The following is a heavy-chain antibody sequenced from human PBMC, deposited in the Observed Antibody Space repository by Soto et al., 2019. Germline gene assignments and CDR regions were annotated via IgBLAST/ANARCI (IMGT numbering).Heavy chain of an antibody. CDR2: INPSGGST. CDR1: GYTFTSYY. D-gene: IGHD3-3*01. Sequence: QVQLVQSGAEVKKPGASVKVSCKASGYTFTSYYMHWVRQAPGQGLEWMGIINPSGGSTSYAQKFQGRVTMTRDTSTSTVYMELSSLRSEDTAVYYCARDGALEWLSRNYYYMDVWGKGTTVTVSS. V-gene: IGHV1-46*03. CDR3: ARDGALEWLSRNYYYMDV. J-gene: IGHJ6*03.